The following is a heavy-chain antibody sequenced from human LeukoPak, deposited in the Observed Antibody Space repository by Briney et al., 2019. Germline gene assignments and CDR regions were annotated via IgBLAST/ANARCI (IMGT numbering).Heavy chain of an antibody. D-gene: IGHD6-19*01. CDR3: ARPKLAVAGTPYYYYMDV. CDR1: GGSISSYY. Sequence: SETLSLTCTVSGGSISSYYWSWIRQPPGKGLEWIGYIYYSGSTNYNPSLKSRVTISVDTSKNQFSLKLSSVTAADTAVYYCARPKLAVAGTPYYYYMDVWGKGTTVTVSS. CDR2: IYYSGST. J-gene: IGHJ6*03. V-gene: IGHV4-59*01.